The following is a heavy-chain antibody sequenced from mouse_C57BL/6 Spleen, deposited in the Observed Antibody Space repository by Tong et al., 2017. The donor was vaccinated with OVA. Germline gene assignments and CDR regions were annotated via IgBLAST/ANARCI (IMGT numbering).Heavy chain of an antibody. Sequence: EVQLQESGGGLVKPGGSLKLSCAASGFTFSSYAMSWVRQTPEKRLEWVATISDGGSYTYYPDNVKGRFTISRDNAKNNLYLQMSHLKSEDTAMYYCAREAGHFDYWGQGTTLTVSS. D-gene: IGHD3-3*01. J-gene: IGHJ2*01. V-gene: IGHV5-4*01. CDR3: AREAGHFDY. CDR1: GFTFSSYA. CDR2: ISDGGSYT.